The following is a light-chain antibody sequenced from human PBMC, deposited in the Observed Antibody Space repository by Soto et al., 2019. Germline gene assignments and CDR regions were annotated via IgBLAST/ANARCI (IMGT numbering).Light chain of an antibody. CDR2: DAS. Sequence: IQMTQYQSFLSASVGDRVTITCRASQSISSWLAWYQQKPGKAPKLLIYDASSLESGVPSRFSGSGSGTEFTLTISSLQPDDFATYYCQQYNSYRYTFGQGSKV. CDR3: QQYNSYRYT. J-gene: IGKJ2*01. V-gene: IGKV1-5*01. CDR1: QSISSW.